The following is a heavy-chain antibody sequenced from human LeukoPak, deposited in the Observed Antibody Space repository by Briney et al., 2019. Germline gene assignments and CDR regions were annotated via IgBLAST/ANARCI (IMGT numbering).Heavy chain of an antibody. J-gene: IGHJ4*02. CDR3: ARGADILTGYYKLGVDY. D-gene: IGHD3-9*01. Sequence: ASETLSLTCTVSGGSISSSSYYWGWIRQPPGKGLEWIGSIYYSGSTYYNPSLKSRVTISVDTSKNQFSLKLSSVTAADTAVYYCARGADILTGYYKLGVDYWGQGALVTVSS. V-gene: IGHV4-39*07. CDR1: GGSISSSSYY. CDR2: IYYSGST.